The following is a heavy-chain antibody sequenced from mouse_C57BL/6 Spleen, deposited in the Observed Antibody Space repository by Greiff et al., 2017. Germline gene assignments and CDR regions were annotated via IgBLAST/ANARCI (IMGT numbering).Heavy chain of an antibody. Sequence: VKVVESGAELMKPGASVKLSCKATGYTFTGYWIEWVKQRPGHGLEWIGEILPGSGSTNYNEKFKGKATFTADTSSNTAYMQLSSLTTEDSAIYYCARRGSNYLYYYAMDYWGQGTSVTVSS. V-gene: IGHV1-9*01. CDR3: ARRGSNYLYYYAMDY. CDR2: ILPGSGST. CDR1: GYTFTGYW. D-gene: IGHD2-5*01. J-gene: IGHJ4*01.